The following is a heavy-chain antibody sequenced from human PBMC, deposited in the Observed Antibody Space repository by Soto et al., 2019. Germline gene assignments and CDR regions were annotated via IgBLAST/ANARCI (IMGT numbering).Heavy chain of an antibody. CDR1: GFTFSSYW. CDR2: INSDGSDI. V-gene: IGHV3-74*01. Sequence: GGSLRLSCEASGFTFSSYWMHWVRQAPGKGLVWVSRINSDGSDITYADSVKGRFTISRDNAKNTLYLQMNSLRAEDTAVYYCAQSYYFYGLDVWGQGTTVTVSS. CDR3: AQSYYFYGLDV. J-gene: IGHJ6*02.